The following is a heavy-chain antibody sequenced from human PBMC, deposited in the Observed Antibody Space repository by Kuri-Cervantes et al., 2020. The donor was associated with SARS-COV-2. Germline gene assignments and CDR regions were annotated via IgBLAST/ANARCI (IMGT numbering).Heavy chain of an antibody. CDR3: AKGLGYYYGMDV. Sequence: GESLKISCAASGFTFSPYGMQWVRQAPGKGLEWVAVISYDGSNKYYADSVKGRFTISRDNSKNTLYLQMNSLRVEDTAVYYCAKGLGYYYGMDVWGQGTTVTVSS. CDR2: ISYDGSNK. J-gene: IGHJ6*02. D-gene: IGHD6-6*01. CDR1: GFTFSPYG. V-gene: IGHV3-30*18.